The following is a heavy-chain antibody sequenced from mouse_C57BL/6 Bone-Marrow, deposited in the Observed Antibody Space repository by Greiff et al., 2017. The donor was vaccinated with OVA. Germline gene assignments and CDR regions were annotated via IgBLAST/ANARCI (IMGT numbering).Heavy chain of an antibody. CDR2: IYPRSGNT. D-gene: IGHD1-1*01. CDR1: GYTFTSYG. J-gene: IGHJ4*01. V-gene: IGHV1-81*01. CDR3: ARLLLYARDY. Sequence: QVQLQQSGAELARPGASVKLSCKASGYTFTSYGISWVKQRTGQGLEWIGEIYPRSGNTYYNEKFKGKATLTADKSSSTAYMELRSLTSEDSAVYFCARLLLYARDYWGQGTSVTVSS.